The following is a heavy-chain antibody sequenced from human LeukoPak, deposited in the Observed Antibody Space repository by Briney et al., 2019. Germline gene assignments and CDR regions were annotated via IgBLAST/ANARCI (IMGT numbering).Heavy chain of an antibody. D-gene: IGHD6-13*01. V-gene: IGHV1-18*01. CDR2: ISGYNGNT. Sequence: ASVKVSCKTSGYTFTNYGISWVRQAPGQGLEWMGWISGYNGNTNYAQKFQGRVTMTTDTSTNTAYMELRSLRSDDTAVYYCTRIPPRSWYASPHYFDYWGQGTLVTVSS. CDR3: TRIPPRSWYASPHYFDY. J-gene: IGHJ4*02. CDR1: GYTFTNYG.